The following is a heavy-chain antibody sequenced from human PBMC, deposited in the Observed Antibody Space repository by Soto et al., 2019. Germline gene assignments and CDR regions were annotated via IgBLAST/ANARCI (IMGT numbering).Heavy chain of an antibody. CDR3: AKEGDTGKSTLRYHYDF. CDR2: VSYDGSVQ. CDR1: GVTFSHYG. Sequence: QVHLVESGGGVVLPGRSLRLSCAVSGVTFSHYGMHWVRQAPGKGLEWVAVVSYDGSVQYYADSVKGRFTISRDNPKNTLYLQMNGLRADDTAVYYCAKEGDTGKSTLRYHYDFWGQGTLVTVSS. D-gene: IGHD5-18*01. J-gene: IGHJ4*02. V-gene: IGHV3-30*18.